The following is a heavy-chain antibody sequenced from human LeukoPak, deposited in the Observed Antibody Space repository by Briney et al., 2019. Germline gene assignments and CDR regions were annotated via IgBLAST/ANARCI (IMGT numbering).Heavy chain of an antibody. CDR3: ATSQTTSGQYGNAFDI. J-gene: IGHJ3*02. D-gene: IGHD6-19*01. CDR2: IKQDGREK. Sequence: GGSLRLSCAASGFTFSSYWMSWVRQAPGKGLEWVANIKQDGREKYYVDSMKGRITISRDNAKNSLYLQMNSLRADDTAVYYCATSQTTSGQYGNAFDIWGQGTKVTVSS. CDR1: GFTFSSYW. V-gene: IGHV3-7*01.